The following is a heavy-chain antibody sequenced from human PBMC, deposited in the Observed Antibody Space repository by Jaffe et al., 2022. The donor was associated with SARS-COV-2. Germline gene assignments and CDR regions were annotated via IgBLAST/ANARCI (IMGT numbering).Heavy chain of an antibody. J-gene: IGHJ6*02. D-gene: IGHD2-2*02. CDR3: VHEGYCSSSNCYKEYYYGMDV. Sequence: EVQLVESGGGLVQPGGSLRLSCAASGFTFNNYWMHWVRQAPEKGLVWVSRINNDGSSTSYADSVKGRFTISRDNAKNTLYLQMNSLRAEDTAVYYCVHEGYCSSSNCYKEYYYGMDVWGQGTTVTVSS. CDR1: GFTFNNYW. V-gene: IGHV3-74*01. CDR2: INNDGSST.